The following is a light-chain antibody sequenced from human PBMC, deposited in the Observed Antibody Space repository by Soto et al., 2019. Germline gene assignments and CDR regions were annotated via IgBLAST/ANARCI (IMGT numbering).Light chain of an antibody. CDR1: QSVTSTH. CDR3: QQYASSPWT. V-gene: IGKV3-20*01. CDR2: DAS. Sequence: EIVLTQSPGTLSLSPGERATLSCRASQSVTSTHLAWYQQKPGQAPRLLIYDASTRATGIPDRFSGTGSGTDFTLTISGLEPGDFAVYFCQQYASSPWTFGQGTKVDIK. J-gene: IGKJ1*01.